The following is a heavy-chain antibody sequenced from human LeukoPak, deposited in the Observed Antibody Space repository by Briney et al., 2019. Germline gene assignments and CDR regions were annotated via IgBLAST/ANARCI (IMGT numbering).Heavy chain of an antibody. CDR3: AKDPDSSSWSGYHFDY. Sequence: PGGSLRLSCAASGFTFSSYGMHWVRQAPGKGLEWVAFIRYDGSNKYYADSVKGRLTISRDNSKNTLYPQMNSLRAEDTAVYYCAKDPDSSSWSGYHFDYWGQGTLVTVSS. CDR1: GFTFSSYG. V-gene: IGHV3-30*02. D-gene: IGHD6-13*01. J-gene: IGHJ4*02. CDR2: IRYDGSNK.